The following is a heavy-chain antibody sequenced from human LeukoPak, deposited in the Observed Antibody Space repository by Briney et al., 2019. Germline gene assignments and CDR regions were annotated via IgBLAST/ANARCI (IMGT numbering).Heavy chain of an antibody. CDR3: ARHGDYDSSGYLVAYFQH. CDR1: GGSINSGSYY. J-gene: IGHJ1*01. CDR2: IYASGNT. V-gene: IGHV4-61*02. Sequence: SETLSLTCTVSGGSINSGSYYWTWIRQPAGKGLEWIGRIYASGNTNYNPSLKSRVTISIDTSKSQFSLKLSSVTATDTAVYYCARHGDYDSSGYLVAYFQHWGQGTLVTVSS. D-gene: IGHD3-22*01.